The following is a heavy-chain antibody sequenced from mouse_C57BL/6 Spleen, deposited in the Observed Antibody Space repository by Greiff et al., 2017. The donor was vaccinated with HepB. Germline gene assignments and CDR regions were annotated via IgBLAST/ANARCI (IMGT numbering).Heavy chain of an antibody. CDR1: GYAFSSSW. J-gene: IGHJ3*01. Sequence: VQLQHSGPELVKPGASVKISCKASGYAFSSSWMNWVKQRPGKGLEWIGRIYPGDGDTNYNGKFKGKATLTADKSSSTAYMQLSSLTSEDSAVYFCARNGFITTPFAYWGQGTLVTVSA. D-gene: IGHD1-1*01. CDR2: IYPGDGDT. V-gene: IGHV1-82*01. CDR3: ARNGFITTPFAY.